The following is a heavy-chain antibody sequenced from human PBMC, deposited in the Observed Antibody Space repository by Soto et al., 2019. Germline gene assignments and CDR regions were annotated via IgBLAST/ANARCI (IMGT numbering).Heavy chain of an antibody. Sequence: EVQLVESGGDLVQRGGSLRLSCAASGFPFSPYWMHWVRRTPGKGLDWVARISGDGVTTYYADSMTGGFTVSRDNAKNSLSLQIGGLRAEDTAVYYCAREYYGLLTGYYTDYWGQGTLVSVSS. J-gene: IGHJ4*02. CDR2: ISGDGVTT. V-gene: IGHV3-74*01. CDR3: AREYYGLLTGYYTDY. CDR1: GFPFSPYW. D-gene: IGHD3-9*01.